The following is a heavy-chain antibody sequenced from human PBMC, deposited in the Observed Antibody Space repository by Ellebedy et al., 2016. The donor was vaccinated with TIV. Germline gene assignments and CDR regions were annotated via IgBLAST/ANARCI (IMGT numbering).Heavy chain of an antibody. CDR3: ARDTMWGFDS. CDR1: GFFFGNDP. D-gene: IGHD3-10*02. CDR2: IRSSGET. J-gene: IGHJ4*02. V-gene: IGHV3-69-1*02. Sequence: GGSLRLSCAASGFFFGNDPMNWVRQAPGKGLEWLSNIRSSGETDYADSVQGRFTISRDNAKKSLYLQMDSLQAEDTAIYYCARDTMWGFDSWGQGTLVTVSS.